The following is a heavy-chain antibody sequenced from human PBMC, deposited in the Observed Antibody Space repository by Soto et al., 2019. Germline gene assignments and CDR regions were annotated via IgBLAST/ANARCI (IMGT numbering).Heavy chain of an antibody. CDR1: GGSISSYY. Sequence: QVQLQESGPGLVKPSVSLSLTCAVSGGSISSYYWSWIRQPPGKGLEWIGYIYYSGSTNYNPSLKSRVTIAVDTSKNQFSLKLTSVTAADTAVYYCARSRYTSGWWTPPFDYWGQGTLVTVSS. CDR3: ARSRYTSGWWTPPFDY. J-gene: IGHJ4*02. D-gene: IGHD6-19*01. CDR2: IYYSGST. V-gene: IGHV4-59*01.